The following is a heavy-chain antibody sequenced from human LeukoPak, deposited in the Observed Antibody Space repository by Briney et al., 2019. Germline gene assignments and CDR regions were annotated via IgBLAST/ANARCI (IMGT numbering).Heavy chain of an antibody. CDR3: ARQWLGIAAAPTDWFDP. CDR2: IYYSGST. D-gene: IGHD6-13*01. V-gene: IGHV4-39*01. CDR1: GGSISSSSYY. Sequence: SETLPLTCTVSGGSISSSSYYWGWIRQPPGKGLEWLGSIYYSGSTYYNPSLKCRVTISVDTSKNQFSLKLSSVTAADTAVYYCARQWLGIAAAPTDWFDPWGQVILVTVSS. J-gene: IGHJ5*02.